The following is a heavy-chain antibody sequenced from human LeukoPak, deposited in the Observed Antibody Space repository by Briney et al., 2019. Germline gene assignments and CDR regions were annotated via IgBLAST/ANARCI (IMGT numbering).Heavy chain of an antibody. J-gene: IGHJ4*02. CDR2: IKSKTDGSAT. V-gene: IGHV3-15*01. Sequence: KPGGSLRLSCAASGFTFINAWMSWVRQAPGKGLEWVGRIKSKTDGSATPYPATVKSRFTISRDNKTPTLYMHMNSPKTADTTVYYCTTDYYDSSGYYLQTFVYWGEGALGTVSS. CDR3: TTDYYDSSGYYLQTFVY. CDR1: GFTFINAW. D-gene: IGHD3-22*01.